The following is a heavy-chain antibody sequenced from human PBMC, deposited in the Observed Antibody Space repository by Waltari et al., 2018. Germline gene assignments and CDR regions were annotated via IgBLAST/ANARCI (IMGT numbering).Heavy chain of an antibody. D-gene: IGHD3-22*01. CDR1: EFTFSSYA. Sequence: QAQLVESGGGVVQPGRSLRLSCAASEFTFSSYAMHWVRQAPGKGREWVAVISNNGRNIYYVDTVKGRFTISRDNSKKMLYLQMNSLRAEDTAVYYCARDYCDRTNCHGMDVWGQGTTVTVSS. CDR3: ARDYCDRTNCHGMDV. CDR2: ISNNGRNI. V-gene: IGHV3-30*04. J-gene: IGHJ6*02.